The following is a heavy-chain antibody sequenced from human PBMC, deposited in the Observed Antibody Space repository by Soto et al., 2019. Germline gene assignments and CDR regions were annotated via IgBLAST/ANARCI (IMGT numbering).Heavy chain of an antibody. J-gene: IGHJ6*02. CDR2: ISYDGSNK. CDR1: GFTFSSYA. V-gene: IGHV3-30-3*01. CDR3: ARDGVFGVVNTNYYYYGMDV. Sequence: GGSLRLSCAASGFTFSSYAMHWVRQAPGKGLEWVAVISYDGSNKYYADSVKGRFTISRDNSKNMLYLQMNSLRAEDTAVYYCARDGVFGVVNTNYYYYGMDVWGQGTTVTVSS. D-gene: IGHD3-3*01.